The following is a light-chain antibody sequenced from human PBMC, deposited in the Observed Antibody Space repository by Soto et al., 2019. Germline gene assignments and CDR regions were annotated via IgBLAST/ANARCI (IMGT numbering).Light chain of an antibody. CDR1: QSVSSSY. Sequence: EIVLTQSPGTLSLSPGERDTPSCRASQSVSSSYLAWYQQKPGQAPRLLIYGASNRATGIPDRFSGSGSGTDFTLTISRLEPEDFAVYYCQQYGSSGTFGQGTKVDIK. CDR3: QQYGSSGT. V-gene: IGKV3-20*01. J-gene: IGKJ1*01. CDR2: GAS.